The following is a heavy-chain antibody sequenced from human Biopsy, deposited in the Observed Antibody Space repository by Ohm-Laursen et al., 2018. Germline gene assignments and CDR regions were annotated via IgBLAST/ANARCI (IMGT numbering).Heavy chain of an antibody. CDR1: GGSITADF. CDR2: RFHSGSP. D-gene: IGHD3/OR15-3a*01. V-gene: IGHV4-59*08. Sequence: TLSLTCTVSGGSITADFWTWIRQTPGERLEWIGYRFHSGSPMYNPSLKSRVTISVDTSKSRFSLTLTSVTAADTAVYYCVRLNRRGNIIFFDYWGRGTLVTASS. J-gene: IGHJ4*02. CDR3: VRLNRRGNIIFFDY.